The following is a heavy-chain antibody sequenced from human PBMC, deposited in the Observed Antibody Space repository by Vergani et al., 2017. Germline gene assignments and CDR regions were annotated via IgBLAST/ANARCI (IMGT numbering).Heavy chain of an antibody. CDR1: GFTFRIYG. D-gene: IGHD6-13*01. CDR3: VKDIAASGNYWYFDL. Sequence: VQLVESGGGVVQPGGSLRLSCIASGFTFRIYGMHWVRQAPGKGLEWVSGINWNSDSIAYADSVKGRFTISRDNAKKSLYLQMNSLRAEDTALYYCVKDIAASGNYWYFDLWGRGTLVTVSS. J-gene: IGHJ2*01. V-gene: IGHV3-9*01. CDR2: INWNSDSI.